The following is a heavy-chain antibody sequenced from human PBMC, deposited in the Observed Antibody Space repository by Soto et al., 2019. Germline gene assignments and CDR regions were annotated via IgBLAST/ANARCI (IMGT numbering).Heavy chain of an antibody. CDR2: IYYSGST. CDR3: ARRYGRNFDY. V-gene: IGHV4-59*01. Sequence: QVQLQESGPGLVKPSETLSLTCTVSGGSISSYYWSWIRQPPGKGLEWIGYIYYSGSTNYNPSLKRRVTISVDTSKNQSSLKLSSVTAADTVVYYCARRYGRNFDYGGQGTLVTVSS. CDR1: GGSISSYY. D-gene: IGHD1-20*01. J-gene: IGHJ4*02.